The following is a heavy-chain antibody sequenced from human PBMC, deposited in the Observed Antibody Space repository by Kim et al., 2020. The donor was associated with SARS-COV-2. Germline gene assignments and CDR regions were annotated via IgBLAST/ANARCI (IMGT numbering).Heavy chain of an antibody. CDR3: ARSNGSYSFNCYTMDV. Sequence: KFQGRITIAADESTSTAYMELRSLRSEDTAVYYCARSNGSYSFNCYTMDVWGQGTTVTVSS. D-gene: IGHD2-21*01. V-gene: IGHV1-69*01. J-gene: IGHJ6*02.